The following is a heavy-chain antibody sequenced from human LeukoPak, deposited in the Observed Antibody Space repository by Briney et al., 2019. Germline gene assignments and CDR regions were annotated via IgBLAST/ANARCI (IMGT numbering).Heavy chain of an antibody. D-gene: IGHD3-22*01. Sequence: GASVKVSCKASGYTFTSYYMHWVRQAPGQGLECMGIINPSGGSTSYAQKFQGRVTMTRDTSTCTVYMELSSLRSEDTAVYYCARSRGYHDSSGYYPFDYWGQGTLVTVSS. CDR1: GYTFTSYY. V-gene: IGHV1-46*01. CDR3: ARSRGYHDSSGYYPFDY. J-gene: IGHJ4*02. CDR2: INPSGGST.